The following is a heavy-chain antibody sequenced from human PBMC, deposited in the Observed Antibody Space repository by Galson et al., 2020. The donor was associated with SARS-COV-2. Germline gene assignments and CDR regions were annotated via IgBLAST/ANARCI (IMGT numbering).Heavy chain of an antibody. CDR1: GGSISSGSYY. J-gene: IGHJ4*02. CDR2: IYTSGIS. D-gene: IGHD3-16*01. Sequence: SETLSLTCTVSGGSISSGSYYWSWNRQPAGKGLEWIVRIYTSGISNYDPSLNSRVTISVDTSKNQFSLKLSSVTAADTAVYYCARTSLYYDYVWGSYYFDYWGQGTLVTVSS. V-gene: IGHV4-61*02. CDR3: ARTSLYYDYVWGSYYFDY.